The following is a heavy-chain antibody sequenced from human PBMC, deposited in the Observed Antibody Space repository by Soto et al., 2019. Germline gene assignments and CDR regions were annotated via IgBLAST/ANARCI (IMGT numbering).Heavy chain of an antibody. CDR2: ISGSGETT. CDR3: AKRIIAAPGSTFDY. J-gene: IGHJ4*02. CDR1: GFTFSSYA. Sequence: GSLRLSCAASGFTFSSYAMSWVRQAPGKGLEWVSAISGSGETTYYADSVRGRFTISRDSSKNTLYLQMNSLRAEDTAVYYCAKRIIAAPGSTFDYWGQGTLVTVSS. D-gene: IGHD6-13*01. V-gene: IGHV3-23*01.